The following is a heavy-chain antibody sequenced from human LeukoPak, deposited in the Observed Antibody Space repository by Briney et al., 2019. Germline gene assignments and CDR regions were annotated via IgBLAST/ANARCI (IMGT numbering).Heavy chain of an antibody. J-gene: IGHJ4*02. CDR2: IYHSGST. CDR1: GYSISSGYY. D-gene: IGHD2/OR15-2a*01. V-gene: IGHV4-38-2*02. Sequence: SETLSLTCTVSGYSISSGYYWGWIRQPPGKGLEWIGSIYHSGSTYYNPSLKSRVTISVDTSKNQFSLKLSSVTAADTAVYYCARTILPYYFDYWGQGTLVTVSS. CDR3: ARTILPYYFDY.